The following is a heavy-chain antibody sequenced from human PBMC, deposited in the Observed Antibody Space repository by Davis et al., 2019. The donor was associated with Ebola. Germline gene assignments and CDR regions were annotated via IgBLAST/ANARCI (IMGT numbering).Heavy chain of an antibody. CDR2: ISGSGGST. J-gene: IGHJ4*02. CDR1: GFTFSSYA. Sequence: PGGSLRLSCAASGFTFSSYAMSWVRQAPGKGLEWVSAISGSGGSTYYADSVKGRFTISRDNSKNTLYLQMNSLRAEDTAVYYCAKGLGYSYWAYYLDYWGQGTLVTVSS. D-gene: IGHD5-18*01. V-gene: IGHV3-23*01. CDR3: AKGLGYSYWAYYLDY.